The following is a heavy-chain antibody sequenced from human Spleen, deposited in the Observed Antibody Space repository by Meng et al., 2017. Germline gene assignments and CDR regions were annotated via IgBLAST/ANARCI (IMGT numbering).Heavy chain of an antibody. CDR2: TYYRSKWYN. J-gene: IGHJ4*02. CDR1: GDSVFSNSAA. D-gene: IGHD5-12*01. CDR3: ARAGYDHRYYFDY. V-gene: IGHV6-1*01. Sequence: SETLSLTCGISGDSVFSNSAAWTWIRQSPSRGLEWLGMTYYRSKWYNDYAMSVRSRITINPDTSKNQFSLQLNSVTPEDTDVYFCARAGYDHRYYFDYWGQGTLVTVSS.